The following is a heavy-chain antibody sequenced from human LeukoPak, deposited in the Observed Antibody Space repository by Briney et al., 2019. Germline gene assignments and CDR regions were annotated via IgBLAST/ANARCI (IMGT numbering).Heavy chain of an antibody. CDR1: VFTFDDYG. CDR3: ARDPGAMVRGVMSDI. CDR2: INWHGGST. J-gene: IGHJ3*02. V-gene: IGHV3-20*04. D-gene: IGHD3-10*01. Sequence: GGSLRLSCAASVFTFDDYGMSAVRQAPGKGLEWGSGINWHGGSTDYADSVEGRFTISRDNAKNYLYLKMNSLRAEDTALYYCARDPGAMVRGVMSDIWGQGTMVTVSS.